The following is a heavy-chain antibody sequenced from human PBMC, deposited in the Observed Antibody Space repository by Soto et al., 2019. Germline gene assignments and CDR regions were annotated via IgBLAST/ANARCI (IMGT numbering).Heavy chain of an antibody. CDR1: GGSISNNNW. D-gene: IGHD5-12*01. CDR3: ARGGSGYDWFDS. CDR2: IYHSGRT. V-gene: IGHV4-4*02. J-gene: IGHJ5*01. Sequence: QVQLQQSGPGLVKPSETLSLTCAVSGGSISNNNWWSWVRQPPGKGLEWIGEIYHSGRTNYNPSLKSRVSISADKSTNHFSLNLNSVTAADTAIYYCARGGSGYDWFDSWGQGTRVTVSS.